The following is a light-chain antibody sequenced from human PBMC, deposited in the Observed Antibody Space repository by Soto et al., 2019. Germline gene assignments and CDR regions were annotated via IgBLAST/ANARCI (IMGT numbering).Light chain of an antibody. J-gene: IGKJ3*01. V-gene: IGKV3-20*01. CDR2: GAS. CDR1: QSVSSSY. CDR3: QHYGSSPPSFT. Sequence: EIVLTQSPGTLSLSPGERATLSCRASQSVSSSYLAWYQQQPCPAPRLLIYGASSRATGIPDRFSGSGSGSEFTVTVSIRGPEDVEVYSCQHYGSSPPSFTFGPGTKVDIK.